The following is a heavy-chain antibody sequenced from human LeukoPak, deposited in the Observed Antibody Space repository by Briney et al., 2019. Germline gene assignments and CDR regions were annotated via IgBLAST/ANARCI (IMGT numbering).Heavy chain of an antibody. D-gene: IGHD6-13*01. Sequence: SETLSLTCTVSGGSINSHYWSWIRQPPGKGLEWIGYVFSSGSTNYNPSLKSRVTMSLYTSRDQFSLRLNSVTAADTAIYFCATRPADSTWYGVFDFWSPGSLVTVSS. CDR2: VFSSGST. V-gene: IGHV4-59*11. CDR3: ATRPADSTWYGVFDF. J-gene: IGHJ4*02. CDR1: GGSINSHY.